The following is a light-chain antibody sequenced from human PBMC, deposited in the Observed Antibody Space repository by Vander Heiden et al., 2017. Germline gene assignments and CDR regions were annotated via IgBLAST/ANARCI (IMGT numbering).Light chain of an antibody. J-gene: IGKJ4*01. CDR2: GAS. CDR3: QYYPSFLT. Sequence: DIVLTQSPGTLSLSLGERATLSCKASQSVSSCYLAWQQQRPGQPTRLLIYGASSRSTGIADRFSGSGSGTDFTLTISRLEPEDFAVYYCQYYPSFLTFGGGTKVEIK. CDR1: QSVSSCY. V-gene: IGKV3-20*01.